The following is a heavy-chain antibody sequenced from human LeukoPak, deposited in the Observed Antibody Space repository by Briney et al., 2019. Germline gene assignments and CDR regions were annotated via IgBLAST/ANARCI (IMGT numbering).Heavy chain of an antibody. CDR1: GGTFSSYA. Sequence: SVNVSCKASGGTFSSYAISWVRQAPGQGLEWMGGLIPIFGTANYAQKFQGRVTITADKSTSTAYMELSSLRSEDTAVYYCAGSTSCDASGYCDFDYWGQGTLVTVSS. CDR3: AGSTSCDASGYCDFDY. CDR2: LIPIFGTA. J-gene: IGHJ4*02. D-gene: IGHD2-2*01. V-gene: IGHV1-69*06.